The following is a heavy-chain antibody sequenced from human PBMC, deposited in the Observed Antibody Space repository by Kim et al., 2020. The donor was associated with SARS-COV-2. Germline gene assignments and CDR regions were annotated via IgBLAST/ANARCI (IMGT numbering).Heavy chain of an antibody. Sequence: YSTDVQGRATITRDPSATTAYMELSSLPSQDPAVYYCAREGSGSYNWFDPWGQGTLVTVSS. J-gene: IGHJ5*02. CDR3: AREGSGSYNWFDP. D-gene: IGHD3-10*01. V-gene: IGHV1-3*01.